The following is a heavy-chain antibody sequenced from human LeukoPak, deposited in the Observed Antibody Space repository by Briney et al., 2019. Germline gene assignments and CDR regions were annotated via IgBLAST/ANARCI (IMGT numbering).Heavy chain of an antibody. CDR3: ARGQARLSWFDP. CDR1: GGSISSSTFY. CDR2: IYYSGST. D-gene: IGHD3-16*01. Sequence: PSETLTLTCTVSGGSISSSTFYWGWIRQPPGKGLEWIGTIYYSGSTFYNPSLKSRVTVSVDTSKNQFSLKLSSVTAADTAVYYCARGQARLSWFDPWGQGTLVTVSS. J-gene: IGHJ5*02. V-gene: IGHV4-39*07.